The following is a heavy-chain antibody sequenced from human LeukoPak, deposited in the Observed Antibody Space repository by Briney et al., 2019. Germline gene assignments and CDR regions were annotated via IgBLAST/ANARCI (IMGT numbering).Heavy chain of an antibody. CDR2: IFYTGRT. J-gene: IGHJ4*02. Sequence: PSQTLSLTCTVSGDSINTDGYYWSWLRQHPGKGLVWIGYIFYTGRTYFSPSLKSRVSMSVDTSQNQFSLKLSSVTAADTAVYYCARAGYSDLDVDYWGQGALVSVSS. V-gene: IGHV4-31*03. CDR3: ARAGYSDLDVDY. D-gene: IGHD3/OR15-3a*01. CDR1: GDSINTDGYY.